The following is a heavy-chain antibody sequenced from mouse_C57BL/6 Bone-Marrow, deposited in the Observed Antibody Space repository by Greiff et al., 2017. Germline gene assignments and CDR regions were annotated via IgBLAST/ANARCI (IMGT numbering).Heavy chain of an antibody. Sequence: QVQLQQPGAELVKPGASVKLSCKASGYTFTSYWMHWVKQRPGQGLEWIGMIHPNCGSTNYNEKFKSKATLTVDKSSSTAYMQLSSLTSEDSAVYYCARSYYSNYVAMDYWGQGTSVTVSS. CDR1: GYTFTSYW. J-gene: IGHJ4*01. V-gene: IGHV1-64*01. CDR2: IHPNCGST. CDR3: ARSYYSNYVAMDY. D-gene: IGHD2-5*01.